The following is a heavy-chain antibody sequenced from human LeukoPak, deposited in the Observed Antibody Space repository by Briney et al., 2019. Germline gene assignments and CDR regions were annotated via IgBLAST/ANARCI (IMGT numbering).Heavy chain of an antibody. J-gene: IGHJ3*02. D-gene: IGHD2-2*01. V-gene: IGHV3-33*01. Sequence: PGGSLRLSCAASGFTFSSYGMHWVRQAPGKGLEWVAVIWYDGSNKYYADSVEGRFTISRDNSKNTLYLQMNSLRAEDTAVYYCARGPGPQGSLCSSTSCYSSPDAFDIWGQGTMVTVSS. CDR2: IWYDGSNK. CDR1: GFTFSSYG. CDR3: ARGPGPQGSLCSSTSCYSSPDAFDI.